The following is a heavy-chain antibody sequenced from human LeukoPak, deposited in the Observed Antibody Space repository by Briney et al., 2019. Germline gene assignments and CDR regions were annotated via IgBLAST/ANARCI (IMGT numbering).Heavy chain of an antibody. CDR1: GYTFTGYY. Sequence: ASVKVSCKASGYTFTGYYMNWVRQAPGQGLEWMGWINPNTGGTNNAQKFQGRVTMTRDTSISTAYMELSRLRSDDTAVYYCARSLVVVAVSYDYWGQGTLVTVS. CDR2: INPNTGGT. CDR3: ARSLVVVAVSYDY. V-gene: IGHV1-2*02. D-gene: IGHD2-15*01. J-gene: IGHJ4*02.